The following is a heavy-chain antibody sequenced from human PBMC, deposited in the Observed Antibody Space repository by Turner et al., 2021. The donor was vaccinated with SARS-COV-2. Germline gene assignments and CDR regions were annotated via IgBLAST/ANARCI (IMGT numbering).Heavy chain of an antibody. D-gene: IGHD2-15*01. J-gene: IGHJ4*02. V-gene: IGHV1-69*01. Sequence: QVQLVQSGAEVKKPGSSVKVSCKASGGTFSSYAISWVRQAPGQGLEWMGGIIPIFGTANYAQKFQGRVTIPADESTSTAYMELSSLRSEDTAVYYCARGEVGYCSGGRCYSGSYWGQGTLVTVSS. CDR2: IIPIFGTA. CDR3: ARGEVGYCSGGRCYSGSY. CDR1: GGTFSSYA.